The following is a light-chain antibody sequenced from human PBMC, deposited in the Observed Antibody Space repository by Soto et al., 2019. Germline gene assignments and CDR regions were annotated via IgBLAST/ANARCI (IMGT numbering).Light chain of an antibody. V-gene: IGKV3-11*01. CDR3: QQRDNWPWT. CDR2: DVS. J-gene: IGKJ1*01. Sequence: EIVLTQSPATLSLSPGERATLSCRASQSVRSNLAWYQHKPGQAPRLLIYDVSNRATGIPGRFSGSGFGTDFTLTISNVEPEDFAVYYCQQRDNWPWTLGQGAKVEIK. CDR1: QSVRSN.